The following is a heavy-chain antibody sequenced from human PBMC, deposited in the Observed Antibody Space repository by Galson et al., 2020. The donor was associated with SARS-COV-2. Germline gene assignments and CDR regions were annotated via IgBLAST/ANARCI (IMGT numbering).Heavy chain of an antibody. Sequence: SETLSLTCTVSGGSISSYYWSWIRQPPGKGLEWIGYIYYSGSTNYNPSLKSRVTISVDTSKNQFSLKLSSVTAADTAVYYCARALVPDYYYYYMDVWGKGTTVTVSS. CDR3: ARALVPDYYYYYMDV. CDR1: GGSISSYY. D-gene: IGHD6-13*01. V-gene: IGHV4-59*01. CDR2: IYYSGST. J-gene: IGHJ6*03.